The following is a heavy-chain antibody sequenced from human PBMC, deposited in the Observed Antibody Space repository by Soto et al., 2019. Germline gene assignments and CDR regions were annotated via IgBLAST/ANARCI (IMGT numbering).Heavy chain of an antibody. CDR3: VIGGAATTDFDT. CDR1: GYNFAVYW. Sequence: GKSMRIYCNGSGYNFAVYWIAWVRQMPGKGLELMGIIYPSDSDTRYRPSFQGQVTISADKSISSAYLQWSSLRASDTAMYYWVIGGAATTDFDTLGQGAPVTVSS. J-gene: IGHJ4*01. D-gene: IGHD3-22*01. V-gene: IGHV5-51*01. CDR2: IYPSDSDT.